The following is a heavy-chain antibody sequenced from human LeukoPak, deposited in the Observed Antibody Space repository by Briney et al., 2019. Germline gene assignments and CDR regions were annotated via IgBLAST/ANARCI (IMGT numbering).Heavy chain of an antibody. D-gene: IGHD3-22*01. CDR1: GGSISSSSYY. CDR3: ARGRSSKNYYDRGLPAVY. J-gene: IGHJ4*02. V-gene: IGHV4-39*07. Sequence: SETLSLTCTVSGGSISSSSYYWGWIRQPPGKGLEWIGSIYYSGSTYYNPSLKSRVTISVDTSKNQFSLKLSSVTAADTAVYYCARGRSSKNYYDRGLPAVYWGQGTLVTVSS. CDR2: IYYSGST.